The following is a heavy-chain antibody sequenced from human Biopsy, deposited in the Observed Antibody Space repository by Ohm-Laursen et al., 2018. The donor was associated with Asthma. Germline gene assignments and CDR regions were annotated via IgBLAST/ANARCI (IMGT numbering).Heavy chain of an antibody. V-gene: IGHV4-34*01. D-gene: IGHD1-20*01. Sequence: SDTLSLTCIVYGGYLTGHYWNWIRQPPGKGLEWIGEIDQSGYTNYNPSLKSRVTISADTFKNQFHLNLSSVTAADTAVYFCARAAITGIRGWFDPWGQGTQVTVSS. CDR2: IDQSGYT. J-gene: IGHJ5*02. CDR3: ARAAITGIRGWFDP. CDR1: GGYLTGHY.